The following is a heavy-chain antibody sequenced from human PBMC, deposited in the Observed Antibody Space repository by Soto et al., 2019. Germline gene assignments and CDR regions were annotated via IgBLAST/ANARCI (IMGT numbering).Heavy chain of an antibody. D-gene: IGHD3-22*01. V-gene: IGHV4-30-2*01. CDR3: GTYDTRQYYFDY. Sequence: SETLSLTCAVSGGSISSGGYSWSWIRQPPGKGLEWIGYIYHSGSTYYNPSLKSRVTISVDRSKNQSSLKLSSVTAADTAVYYCGTYDTRQYYFDYWGQGTLVTVSS. CDR2: IYHSGST. J-gene: IGHJ4*02. CDR1: GGSISSGGYS.